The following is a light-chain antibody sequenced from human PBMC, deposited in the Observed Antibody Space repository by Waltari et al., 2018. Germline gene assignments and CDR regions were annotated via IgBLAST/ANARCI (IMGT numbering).Light chain of an antibody. Sequence: QMTQSPSSLSASVGDRVTITCRASQTIINYFNLYQNRPRKAPTLLIYVASSLQRGVPSRFSCSGSGTEFTLTISILQPEDFATYFCQQSYSTAGGTFGPGTKVDMK. CDR2: VAS. CDR3: QQSYSTAGGT. V-gene: IGKV1-39*01. J-gene: IGKJ3*01. CDR1: QTIINY.